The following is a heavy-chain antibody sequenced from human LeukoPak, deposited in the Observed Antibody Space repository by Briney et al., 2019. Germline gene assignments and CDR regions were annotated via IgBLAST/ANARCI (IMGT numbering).Heavy chain of an antibody. CDR2: ISGGGGGT. J-gene: IGHJ4*02. Sequence: GGSLRLSCAASGFTFSSYAMSWVRQAPGKGLEWVSAISGGGGGTYYADSVKGRFTISRENSKNTLYLQMNSLRAEDTAVYYCAKGTMDGGQYYYDSSGGQGTLVTVSS. CDR3: AKGTMDGGQYYYDSS. V-gene: IGHV3-23*01. CDR1: GFTFSSYA. D-gene: IGHD3-22*01.